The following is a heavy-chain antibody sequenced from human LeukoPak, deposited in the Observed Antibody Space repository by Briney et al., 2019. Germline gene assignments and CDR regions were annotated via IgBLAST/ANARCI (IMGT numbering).Heavy chain of an antibody. J-gene: IGHJ3*02. Sequence: GGSLRLSCAASGFTFSSYSMNWVRQAPGKGLEWVSVISGSGGSTYYADSVKGRFTISRDNSKNTLYLQMNSLRAEDTAVYYCAKTYDSSVLGAFDIWGQGTMVTVSS. D-gene: IGHD3-22*01. CDR2: ISGSGGST. CDR1: GFTFSSYS. V-gene: IGHV3-23*01. CDR3: AKTYDSSVLGAFDI.